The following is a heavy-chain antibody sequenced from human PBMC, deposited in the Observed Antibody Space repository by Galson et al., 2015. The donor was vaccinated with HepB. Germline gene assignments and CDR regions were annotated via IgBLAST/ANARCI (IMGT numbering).Heavy chain of an antibody. V-gene: IGHV4-59*12. CDR3: ARLLGGIASGFDP. CDR2: IYYIGST. J-gene: IGHJ5*02. CDR1: GVSISDYY. D-gene: IGHD2-15*01. Sequence: LSLTCSVSGVSISDYYWTWLRQPPGKGLEWIGYIYYIGSTKYDPSLRSRVAISLDTSKTEFSRKLSSVTTADTAVYYCARLLGGIASGFDPWGQGTLVTVSS.